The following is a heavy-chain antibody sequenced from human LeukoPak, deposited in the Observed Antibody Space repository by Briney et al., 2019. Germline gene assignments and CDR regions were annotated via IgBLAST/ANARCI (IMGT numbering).Heavy chain of an antibody. Sequence: GGSLRLSCAASGFTFSSYWMHWVRQAPGKGLVWVSRINSDGSSTSYADSVKGRFTISRDNAKNTLYLQMNSLRAEDTAVYYCARGPWAAAGGSIDGLDIWGQGAMVTVSS. CDR1: GFTFSSYW. CDR2: INSDGSST. V-gene: IGHV3-74*01. J-gene: IGHJ3*02. D-gene: IGHD6-13*01. CDR3: ARGPWAAAGGSIDGLDI.